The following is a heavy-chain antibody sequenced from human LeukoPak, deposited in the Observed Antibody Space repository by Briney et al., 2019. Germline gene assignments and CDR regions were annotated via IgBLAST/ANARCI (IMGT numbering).Heavy chain of an antibody. Sequence: PGGSLRLSCAASGFTFSSYEMNWVRQALGKGLEWVSYISSSGGTIYYADSVKGRFTISRDNAKNSLYLQMNSLRAEDTAVYYCARDFGDSYGYDWFDPWGQGTLVTVSS. CDR1: GFTFSSYE. V-gene: IGHV3-48*03. CDR3: ARDFGDSYGYDWFDP. J-gene: IGHJ5*02. CDR2: ISSSGGTI. D-gene: IGHD5-18*01.